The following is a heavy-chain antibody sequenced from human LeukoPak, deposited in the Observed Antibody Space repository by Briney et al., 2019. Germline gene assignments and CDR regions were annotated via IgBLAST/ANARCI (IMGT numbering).Heavy chain of an antibody. CDR1: GFTFSSYA. J-gene: IGHJ4*02. Sequence: QPGGSLRLSCAASGFTFSSYAMSWVRQAPGKGLEWVSAISGSGGSTYYADSVKGRFTISRDNSKNTLYLQMNSLRAEDTAVYYCAKDPPRWTVVTPGVGYWGQGTLVTVSS. CDR2: ISGSGGST. V-gene: IGHV3-23*01. CDR3: AKDPPRWTVVTPGVGY. D-gene: IGHD4-23*01.